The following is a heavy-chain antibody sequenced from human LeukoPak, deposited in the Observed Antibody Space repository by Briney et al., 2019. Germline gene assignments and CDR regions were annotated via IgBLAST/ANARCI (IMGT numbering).Heavy chain of an antibody. D-gene: IGHD1-26*01. CDR1: GYTFTGYY. CDR2: INPNSGGT. J-gene: IGHJ5*02. Sequence: EASVKVSCKASGYTFTGYYMHWVRQAPGQGLEWKGWINPNSGGTNYAQKFQGRVTMTRDTSISTAYMELSRLRSDDTAVYYCARAGIVGAGSLDPWGQGTLVTVSS. V-gene: IGHV1-2*02. CDR3: ARAGIVGAGSLDP.